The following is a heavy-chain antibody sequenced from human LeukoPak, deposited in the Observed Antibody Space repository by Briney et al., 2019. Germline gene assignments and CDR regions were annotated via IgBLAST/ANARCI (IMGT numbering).Heavy chain of an antibody. J-gene: IGHJ4*02. Sequence: ASETLSLTCTVSGGSISSNYWSWIRQSPGKGLEWIGYIYYTGSTHYNPSLKSRVTISEDTSKTQFSLRLTSVTAADTAVYYCVSASMLLSAGMDYWGQGILVTVSS. CDR1: GGSISSNY. V-gene: IGHV4-59*08. CDR3: VSASMLLSAGMDY. D-gene: IGHD2-8*01. CDR2: IYYTGST.